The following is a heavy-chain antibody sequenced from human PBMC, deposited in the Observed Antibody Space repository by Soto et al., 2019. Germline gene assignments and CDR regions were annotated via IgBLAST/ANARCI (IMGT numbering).Heavy chain of an antibody. CDR2: IYHSGST. D-gene: IGHD2-15*01. CDR3: ARDRGYRSGGSCYRFFDY. Sequence: SETLSLTCTVSGGSISSDGYYWNWIRQLPGKGLEWIGYIYHSGSTDYNPSLKSRVLISVDTSKNQFSLNLNSVTAADTAVYYCARDRGYRSGGSCYRFFDYWGQGALVTVSS. CDR1: GGSISSDGYY. V-gene: IGHV4-31*03. J-gene: IGHJ4*02.